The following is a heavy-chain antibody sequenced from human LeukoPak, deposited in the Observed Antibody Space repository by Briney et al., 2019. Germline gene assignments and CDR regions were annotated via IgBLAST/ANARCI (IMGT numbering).Heavy chain of an antibody. J-gene: IGHJ4*02. V-gene: IGHV3-30*02. CDR3: AKEQGVTYYDYVWGSYRAFDY. D-gene: IGHD3-16*02. CDR2: IRYDGSNK. Sequence: GGSLRLSCAASGFTFSSYGMHWVRQAPGKGLEWVAFIRYDGSNKYYADSVKGRFTISRDNSKNTLYLQMNSLRAEDTAVYYCAKEQGVTYYDYVWGSYRAFDYWGQGTLVTVSS. CDR1: GFTFSSYG.